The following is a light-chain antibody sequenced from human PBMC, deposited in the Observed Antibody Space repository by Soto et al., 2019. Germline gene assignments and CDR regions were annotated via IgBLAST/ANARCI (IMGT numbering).Light chain of an antibody. CDR2: DVS. V-gene: IGLV2-14*03. CDR3: NSYRASSTTHYV. CDR1: SSDVGGYNY. Sequence: QSALTQPASLSGSPGQSITISCTGTSSDVGGYNYVSWYQQHPGKAPKLRIYDVSNRPSGVSNRFSGSKSGNTASLTISGLQAEDEADYYCNSYRASSTTHYVFGTGTKLTVL. J-gene: IGLJ1*01.